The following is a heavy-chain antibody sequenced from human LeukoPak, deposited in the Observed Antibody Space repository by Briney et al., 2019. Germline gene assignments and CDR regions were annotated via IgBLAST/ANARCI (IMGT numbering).Heavy chain of an antibody. V-gene: IGHV4-34*01. D-gene: IGHD3-3*01. CDR1: GGSFSGYY. J-gene: IGHJ4*02. CDR3: ARGLGLRFLEWSPHYFDY. Sequence: NPSETLSLTCAVYGGSFSGYYWSWIRQPPGKGLEWIGEINHSGSTNYSPSLKSRVTISVDTSKNQFSLKLSSVTAADTAVYYCARGLGLRFLEWSPHYFDYWGQGTLVTVSS. CDR2: INHSGST.